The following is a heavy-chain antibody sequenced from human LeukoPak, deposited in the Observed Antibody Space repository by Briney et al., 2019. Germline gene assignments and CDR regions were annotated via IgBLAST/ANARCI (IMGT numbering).Heavy chain of an antibody. D-gene: IGHD6-25*01. V-gene: IGHV4/OR15-8*01. J-gene: IGHJ5*02. Sequence: SETLSLTCSVSGGSMSDSITWGWVRQPPGKGLEWLANIHDDGRTAPNPSLRSRLTISQDRSKNQFSLKVSSVTAADTAFYYCAKVLTAAGLDLWGQGILVAVSS. CDR1: GGSMSDSIT. CDR2: IHDDGRT. CDR3: AKVLTAAGLDL.